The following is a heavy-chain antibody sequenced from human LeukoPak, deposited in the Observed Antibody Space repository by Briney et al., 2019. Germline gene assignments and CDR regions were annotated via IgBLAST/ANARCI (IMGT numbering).Heavy chain of an antibody. CDR2: INPNSGGT. J-gene: IGHJ4*02. D-gene: IGHD5-24*01. Sequence: GASVKVSCKASGYTFTSYYMHWVRQAPGQGLEWMGRINPNSGGTNYAQKFQGRVTMTRDTSISTAYMELSRLRSDDTAVYYCARDRRDGYNEFDYWGQGTLVTVSS. CDR1: GYTFTSYY. CDR3: ARDRRDGYNEFDY. V-gene: IGHV1-2*06.